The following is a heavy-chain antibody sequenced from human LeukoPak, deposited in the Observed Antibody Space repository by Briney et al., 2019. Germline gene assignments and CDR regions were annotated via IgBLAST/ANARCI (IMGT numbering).Heavy chain of an antibody. CDR3: ARVGYYDSSGYSF. CDR1: GGSMNNYY. CDR2: ISDSGST. J-gene: IGHJ4*02. Sequence: SETLSLTCTVSGGSMNNYYWSWIRQAPGKGLEWIGYISDSGSTNYNPSLRSRVTISVDTSKNQFSLKLSSVTAADTALYYCARVGYYDSSGYSFWGQGTLVTVSS. D-gene: IGHD3-22*01. V-gene: IGHV4-59*01.